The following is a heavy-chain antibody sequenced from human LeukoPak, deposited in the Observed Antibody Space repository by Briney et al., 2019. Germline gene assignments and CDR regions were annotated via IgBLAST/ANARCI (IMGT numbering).Heavy chain of an antibody. D-gene: IGHD1-26*01. CDR3: ASARGYSGRLDY. J-gene: IGHJ4*02. CDR2: INPSGGST. V-gene: IGHV1-46*01. CDR1: GYTFTSYY. Sequence: ASVKVSCKASGYTFTSYYMHWVRQAPGQGLEWMGIINPSGGSTSYAQKFQGRVTMTTDTSTSTAYMELRSLRSDDTAVYYCASARGYSGRLDYWGQGTLVTVSS.